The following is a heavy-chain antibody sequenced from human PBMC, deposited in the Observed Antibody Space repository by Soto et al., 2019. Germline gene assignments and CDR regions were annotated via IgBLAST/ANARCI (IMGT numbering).Heavy chain of an antibody. CDR2: ISDSGGST. D-gene: IGHD3-10*01. J-gene: IGHJ3*02. Sequence: EVQLLESGGGLVQPGGSLRLSCAASGFTFSSYAMSWVRQAPGKGLEWVSTISDSGGSTYYADSVKGRFTISRDNSKNTLSLQMNSLRAEDTAVYYCAKGSGTYYKNAFDTWGQGTMVTVSS. CDR3: AKGSGTYYKNAFDT. CDR1: GFTFSSYA. V-gene: IGHV3-23*01.